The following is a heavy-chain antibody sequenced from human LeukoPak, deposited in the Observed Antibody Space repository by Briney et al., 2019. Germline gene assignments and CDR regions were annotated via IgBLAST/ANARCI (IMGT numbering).Heavy chain of an antibody. Sequence: PGGSLRLSCAASGFTFPNYLMTWVRQAPGKGLEWVSTISNSDGTTYYADSVKGRFTISRDDSENTLSLQMNSLRAEDTAVYYCAKATGYLLWGQGTLVTVSS. V-gene: IGHV3-23*01. CDR3: AKATGYLL. D-gene: IGHD1-14*01. CDR2: ISNSDGTT. J-gene: IGHJ4*02. CDR1: GFTFPNYL.